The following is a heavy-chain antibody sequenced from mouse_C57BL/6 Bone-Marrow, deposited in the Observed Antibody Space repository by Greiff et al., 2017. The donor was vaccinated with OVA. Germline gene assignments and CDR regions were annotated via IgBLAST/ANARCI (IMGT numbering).Heavy chain of an antibody. CDR2: INPYNGGT. V-gene: IGHV1-19*01. D-gene: IGHD2-3*01. J-gene: IGHJ3*01. CDR3: AREGAYDGYPFAY. Sequence: VQLQQSGPVLVKPGASVKMSCKASGYTFTDYYMNWVKQSHGKSLEWIGVINPYNGGTSYNQKFKGKAKLTVDKSSSTAYMELNSLTSEDSAVYYCAREGAYDGYPFAYWGQGTLVTVSA. CDR1: GYTFTDYY.